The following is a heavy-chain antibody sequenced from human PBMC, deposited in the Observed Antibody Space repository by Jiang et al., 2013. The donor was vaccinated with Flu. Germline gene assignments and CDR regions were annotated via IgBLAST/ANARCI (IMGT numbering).Heavy chain of an antibody. D-gene: IGHD2-2*01. V-gene: IGHV5-51*01. CDR2: IYGDDSDT. J-gene: IGHJ4*02. CDR1: GYSFTNYW. CDR3: ARSRDRDCSNTNCYAFDS. Sequence: GAEVKKPGESLRISCEGSGYSFTNYWIGWVRQMPEKGLEWMGVIYGDDSDTRYSPSFQGQVTISVDKSSGIAYLQWSSLKASDTAIYYCARSRDRDCSNTNCYAFDSWGQGTRVTVSS.